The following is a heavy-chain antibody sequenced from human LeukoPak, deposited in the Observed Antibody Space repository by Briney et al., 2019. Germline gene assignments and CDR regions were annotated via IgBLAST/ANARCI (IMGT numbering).Heavy chain of an antibody. CDR2: INPSGGST. CDR3: ASKDSSSWYGDYAFDI. CDR1: GYTFTSYY. J-gene: IGHJ3*02. D-gene: IGHD6-13*01. V-gene: IGHV1-46*01. Sequence: GASVKVSCKASGYTFTSYYMHWVRQAPGQGLEWMGIINPSGGSTSYAQKFQGRVTMTRDMSTSTVYMELSSLRSEDTAVYYCASKDSSSWYGDYAFDIWGQGTMVTVSS.